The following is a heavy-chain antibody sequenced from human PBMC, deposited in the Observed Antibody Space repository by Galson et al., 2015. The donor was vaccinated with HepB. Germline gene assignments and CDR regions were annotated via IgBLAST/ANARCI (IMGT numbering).Heavy chain of an antibody. Sequence: SLRLSCAASGFTFSSYSMNWVRQAPGKGLEWVSSISSSSSYIYYADSVKGRFTISRDNAKNSLYLQMNSLRAEDTAVYYCARSTDYGDHYYYYMDVWGKGTTVTVSS. V-gene: IGHV3-21*01. CDR2: ISSSSSYI. D-gene: IGHD4-17*01. J-gene: IGHJ6*03. CDR1: GFTFSSYS. CDR3: ARSTDYGDHYYYYMDV.